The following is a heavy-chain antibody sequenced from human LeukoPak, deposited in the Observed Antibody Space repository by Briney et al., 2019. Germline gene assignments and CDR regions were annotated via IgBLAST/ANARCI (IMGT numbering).Heavy chain of an antibody. Sequence: EGSLRLSCAASGFPCSSYAMHWVRQAPGKGLEYPSAISSNGGSTYYANSVKGRFTISRDNSKNTLYLQMGSLRAEDMAVYYCARAGDSSGYYGYWGQGPLVTVSS. V-gene: IGHV3-64*01. CDR1: GFPCSSYA. J-gene: IGHJ4*02. CDR3: ARAGDSSGYYGY. CDR2: ISSNGGST. D-gene: IGHD3-22*01.